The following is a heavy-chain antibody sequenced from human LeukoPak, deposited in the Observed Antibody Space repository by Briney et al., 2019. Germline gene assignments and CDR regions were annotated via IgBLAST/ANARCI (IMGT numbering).Heavy chain of an antibody. D-gene: IGHD1-1*01. V-gene: IGHV4-59*01. CDR3: ARTSWNGRTLDY. CDR2: IYYSGST. J-gene: IGHJ4*02. Sequence: SEALSLTCTVSGGSISSYYWSWIRQPPGKGLEWIGYIYYSGSTNYNPSLKSRVTISVDTSKNQFSLKLSSVTAADTAVYYCARTSWNGRTLDYWGQGTLVTVSS. CDR1: GGSISSYY.